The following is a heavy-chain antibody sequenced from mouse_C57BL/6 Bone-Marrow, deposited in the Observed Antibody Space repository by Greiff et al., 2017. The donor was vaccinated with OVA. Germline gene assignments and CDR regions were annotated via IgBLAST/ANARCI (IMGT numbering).Heavy chain of an antibody. CDR3: ARGTVVAHYFDY. CDR1: GFTFSDYG. D-gene: IGHD1-1*01. V-gene: IGHV5-17*01. J-gene: IGHJ2*01. CDR2: ISSGSSTI. Sequence: EVKLMESGGGLVKPGGSLKLSCAASGFTFSDYGMHWVRQAPEKGLEWVAYISSGSSTIYYADTVKGRFTISRDNAKNTLFLQMTSLRSEDTAMYYCARGTVVAHYFDYWGQGTTLTVSS.